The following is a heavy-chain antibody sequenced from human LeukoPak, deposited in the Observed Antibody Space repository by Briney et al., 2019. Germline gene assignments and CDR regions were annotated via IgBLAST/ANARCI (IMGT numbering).Heavy chain of an antibody. CDR2: ISGSGGST. Sequence: LGGSLRLSCAASGFTFSSYAMSWVRHAPGKGLEWVSAISGSGGSTYYADSVKGRFTIITDNSKNTLYLQMSSLRAEDTAVYYCAKPYYDSSVITGDAFDMWGKGTMVTVSS. CDR3: AKPYYDSSVITGDAFDM. D-gene: IGHD3-22*01. V-gene: IGHV3-23*01. CDR1: GFTFSSYA. J-gene: IGHJ3*02.